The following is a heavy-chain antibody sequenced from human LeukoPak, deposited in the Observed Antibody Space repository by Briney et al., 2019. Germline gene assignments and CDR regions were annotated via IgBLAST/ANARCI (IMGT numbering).Heavy chain of an antibody. J-gene: IGHJ4*02. V-gene: IGHV3-7*03. Sequence: QPGGSLRLSCAASGFTFSSYWMSWVRQAPGKGLEWVANIKQDGSEKYYVDSVKGRFTISRDNAKNSLYLQMNSLRAEDTAVYYCARGSYYYGSGSYYESYYFDYWGQGTLVTVSS. D-gene: IGHD3-10*01. CDR2: IKQDGSEK. CDR3: ARGSYYYGSGSYYESYYFDY. CDR1: GFTFSSYW.